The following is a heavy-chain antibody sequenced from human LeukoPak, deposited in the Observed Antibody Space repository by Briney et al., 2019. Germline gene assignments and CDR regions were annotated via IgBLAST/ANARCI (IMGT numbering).Heavy chain of an antibody. CDR1: GGSFSGYY. CDR2: INHSGST. D-gene: IGHD3-10*01. Sequence: SETLSLTCAVYGGSFSGYYWSWIRQPPGKGLEWIGEINHSGSTNYNPSLKSRVTISVDTSKNQFSLKLSSVTAADTAVYDCARRFYYGSGSKYYFDYWGQGTLVTVSS. V-gene: IGHV4-34*01. CDR3: ARRFYYGSGSKYYFDY. J-gene: IGHJ4*02.